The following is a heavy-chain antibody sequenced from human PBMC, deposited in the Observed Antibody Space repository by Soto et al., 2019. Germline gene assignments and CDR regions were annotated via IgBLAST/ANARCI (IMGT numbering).Heavy chain of an antibody. J-gene: IGHJ4*02. CDR3: STGPRPNSGAVGGTPPNLKI. CDR2: IKSKPDGGTT. D-gene: IGHD6-19*01. V-gene: IGHV3-15*07. CDR1: SVAFSHAW. Sequence: PGGSLRLSCVDSSVAFSHAWMNWVRQAPGKGLEWVDRIKSKPDGGTTDYAAPVKGRFTISRDDSKNSLFLQMDSLKIEDTAVYYCSTGPRPNSGAVGGTPPNLKIWGQGAQVTVSS.